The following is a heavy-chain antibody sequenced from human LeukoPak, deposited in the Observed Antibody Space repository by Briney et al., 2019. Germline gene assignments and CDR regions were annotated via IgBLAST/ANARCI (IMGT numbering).Heavy chain of an antibody. D-gene: IGHD3-10*01. CDR1: GGSFRNYY. CDR3: ARSRHYYGSGSYQY. J-gene: IGHJ4*02. V-gene: IGHV4-34*01. Sequence: SETLSLTCAVYGGSFRNYYWSWIRQPPGKGLEWIGEINHSGSIMHNPSLESRVNISMDTSKNQFSLRLTSVTAAGTAVYYCARSRHYYGSGSYQYWGQGTLVTVSS. CDR2: INHSGSI.